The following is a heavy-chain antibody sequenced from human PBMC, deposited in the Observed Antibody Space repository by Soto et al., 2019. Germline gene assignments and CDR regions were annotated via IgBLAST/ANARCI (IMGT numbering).Heavy chain of an antibody. CDR1: GFTFSSHA. Sequence: PGGSLRLSCVGSGFTFSSHAMSWVRQAPGKGLEWVSAISQSGDNTYYGDSVKGRFTVSRDNSKNTMYLQMNSLRADDTAVYYCAKGSYTNYNWFDPWGQGTLVTVS. D-gene: IGHD2-8*01. CDR3: AKGSYTNYNWFDP. J-gene: IGHJ5*02. V-gene: IGHV3-23*01. CDR2: ISQSGDNT.